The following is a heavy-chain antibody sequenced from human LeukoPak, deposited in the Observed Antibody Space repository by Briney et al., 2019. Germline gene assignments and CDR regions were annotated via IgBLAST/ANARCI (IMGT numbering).Heavy chain of an antibody. D-gene: IGHD2-15*01. CDR3: ARRRVVVVAATVPSLKRYWYFDL. CDR1: GGSISSYY. V-gene: IGHV4-59*12. J-gene: IGHJ2*01. Sequence: PSETLSLTCTGSGGSISSYYWSWIRQPPGKGLEWIGYIYYSGSTNYNPSLKSRVTISVDTSKNQFSLKLSSVTAADTAVYYCARRRVVVVAATVPSLKRYWYFDLWGRGTLVTVSS. CDR2: IYYSGST.